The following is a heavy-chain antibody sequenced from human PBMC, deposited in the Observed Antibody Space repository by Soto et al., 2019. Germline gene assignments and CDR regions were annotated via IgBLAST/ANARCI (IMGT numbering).Heavy chain of an antibody. CDR1: GFTFSSYS. V-gene: IGHV3-21*01. Sequence: EVQLVESGGGLVKPGGSLRLSCAASGFTFSSYSMNWVRQAPGKGLEWVSSISSSSSYIYYADSVKGRFTISRDNAKNSLYLQMNSLSAEDTAVYYCARDLRNGDGDLPAFDIWGQGTMVTVSS. D-gene: IGHD4-17*01. CDR3: ARDLRNGDGDLPAFDI. J-gene: IGHJ3*02. CDR2: ISSSSSYI.